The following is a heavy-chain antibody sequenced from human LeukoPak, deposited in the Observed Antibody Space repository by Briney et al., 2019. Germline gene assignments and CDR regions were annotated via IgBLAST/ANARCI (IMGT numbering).Heavy chain of an antibody. D-gene: IGHD3-22*01. V-gene: IGHV4-59*01. CDR2: IYYSGST. CDR3: AGAWPPYYYDSSGYYYGDAFDI. CDR1: GASISSYY. J-gene: IGHJ3*02. Sequence: SETLSLTCTVSGASISSYYWSWIRQPPGKGLEWIGYIYYSGSTNYNPSLKSRVTISVDTSKNQFSLKLSSVTAADTAVYYCAGAWPPYYYDSSGYYYGDAFDIWGQGTMVTVSS.